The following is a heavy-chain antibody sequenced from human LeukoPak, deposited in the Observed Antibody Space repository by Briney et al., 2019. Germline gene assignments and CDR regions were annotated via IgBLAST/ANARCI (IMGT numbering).Heavy chain of an antibody. J-gene: IGHJ6*02. CDR1: GFTVSTNF. V-gene: IGHV3-53*01. D-gene: IGHD2-21*01. Sequence: GGSLRLSCAASGFTVSTNFMSWVRQAPGKGLEWVSIIYAGGSTFYADSVRGRFTISRDNSRNTVHLQMNNLRGEDTAVYYCARDAYSNYYGMDVWGQGTTVTVSS. CDR2: IYAGGST. CDR3: ARDAYSNYYGMDV.